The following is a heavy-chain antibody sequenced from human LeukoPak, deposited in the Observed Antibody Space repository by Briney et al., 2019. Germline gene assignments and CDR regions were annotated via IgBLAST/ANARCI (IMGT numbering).Heavy chain of an antibody. D-gene: IGHD3-10*01. V-gene: IGHV4-34*01. CDR3: ARSSMVRGSY. CDR2: INHSGST. CDR1: GGSFSGYY. J-gene: IGHJ4*02. Sequence: SETLSLTCAVYGGSFSGYYWSWIRQPPGKGLEWIGEINHSGSTNYNPSLKSRVTISVDTSKNQFSLKLSSVTAADTAVYYCARSSMVRGSYWGQGTLVTVSS.